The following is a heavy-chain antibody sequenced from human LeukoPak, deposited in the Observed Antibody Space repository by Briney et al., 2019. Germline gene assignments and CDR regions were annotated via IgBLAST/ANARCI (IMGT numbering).Heavy chain of an antibody. CDR2: FDPEDGET. CDR1: GYTLTELS. CDR3: ATDDLLVGAKGAFDI. Sequence: ASVKVSCKVSGYTLTELSMHWVRQAPGKGLEWRGGFDPEDGETIYAQKFQGRVTMTEDTSTDTAYMELSSLRSEDTAVYYCATDDLLVGAKGAFDIWGQGTMVTVSS. J-gene: IGHJ3*02. V-gene: IGHV1-24*01. D-gene: IGHD1-26*01.